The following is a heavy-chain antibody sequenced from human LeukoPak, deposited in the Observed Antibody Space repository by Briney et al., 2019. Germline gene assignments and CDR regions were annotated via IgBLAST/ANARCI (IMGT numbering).Heavy chain of an antibody. CDR2: TRNKANSYTT. Sequence: QAGGSLRLSCAASGFTLSDHYMDWVRQAPGKGLEWVGRTRNKANSYTTEYAASVKGRFTISRDDSKNSLYLQMNSLKTEDTAVYYCARVEGVTRVFDYWGQGTLVTVSS. J-gene: IGHJ4*02. CDR1: GFTLSDHY. D-gene: IGHD4-17*01. V-gene: IGHV3-72*01. CDR3: ARVEGVTRVFDY.